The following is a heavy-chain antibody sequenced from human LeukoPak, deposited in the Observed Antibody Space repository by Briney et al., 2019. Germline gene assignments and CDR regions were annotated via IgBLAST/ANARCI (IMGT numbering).Heavy chain of an antibody. J-gene: IGHJ5*02. CDR1: GFTFSSYA. CDR3: AKQTYYYGSGNWFDP. D-gene: IGHD3-10*01. Sequence: GGSLRLSCAASGFTFSSYAMHWVRQAPGKGLEWVAVISYDGSNKYYADSVKGRFTISRDNSKNTLYLQMNSLRAEDTAVYYCAKQTYYYGSGNWFDPWGQGTLVTVSS. V-gene: IGHV3-30-3*02. CDR2: ISYDGSNK.